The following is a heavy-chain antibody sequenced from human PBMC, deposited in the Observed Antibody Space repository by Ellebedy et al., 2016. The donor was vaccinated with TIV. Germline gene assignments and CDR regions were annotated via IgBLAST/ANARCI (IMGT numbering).Heavy chain of an antibody. V-gene: IGHV3-30*04. CDR3: AKVSTESYYYYYYGMDV. J-gene: IGHJ6*02. CDR1: GFTFSSYA. D-gene: IGHD1-14*01. Sequence: GESLKISCAAPGFTFSSYAMHWVRQAPGKGLEWVAVISYDGSNKYYADSVKGRFTISRDNSKNTLYLQMNSLRAEDTAVYYCAKVSTESYYYYYYGMDVWGQGTTVTVSS. CDR2: ISYDGSNK.